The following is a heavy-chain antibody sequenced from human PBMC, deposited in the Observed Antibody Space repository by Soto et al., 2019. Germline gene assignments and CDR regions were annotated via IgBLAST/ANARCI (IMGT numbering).Heavy chain of an antibody. CDR1: GFTFSSYA. CDR2: ISYDGSNK. Sequence: PGGSLRLSCAASGFTFSSYAVHWVRQAPGKGLEWVAVISYDGSNKYYADSVKGRFTISRDNSKNTLYLQMNSLRAEDTAVYYCARGRDSSDYSKLDYWGQGTLVTVS. CDR3: ARGRDSSDYSKLDY. D-gene: IGHD3-22*01. V-gene: IGHV3-30-3*01. J-gene: IGHJ4*02.